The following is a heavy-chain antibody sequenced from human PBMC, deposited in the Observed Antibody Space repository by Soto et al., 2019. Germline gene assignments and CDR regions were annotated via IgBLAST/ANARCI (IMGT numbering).Heavy chain of an antibody. Sequence: QVQLVQSGAEVKKPGASLKVSCKASGYTFTSYAMHWVRQAPGQRLEWMGWINAGNGNTKYSQKFQGRVTITRDTSASTAYMELSSLRSEDTAVYYCARGYLVVPAAMSGYWGQGTLVTVSS. CDR3: ARGYLVVPAAMSGY. D-gene: IGHD2-2*01. CDR1: GYTFTSYA. J-gene: IGHJ4*02. CDR2: INAGNGNT. V-gene: IGHV1-3*01.